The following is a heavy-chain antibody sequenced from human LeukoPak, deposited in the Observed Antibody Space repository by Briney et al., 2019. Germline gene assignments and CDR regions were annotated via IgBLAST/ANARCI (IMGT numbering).Heavy chain of an antibody. D-gene: IGHD1-14*01. CDR3: ATGYY. CDR1: GFTVSSNY. V-gene: IGHV3-66*01. J-gene: IGHJ4*02. Sequence: PTGGSLRLSCAASGFTVSSNYLSWVRQAPGKGLEWVSVIYSGGTTYYAESVKGRFTISRDNSKNMLYLQMNSLGVEDTAVYYCATGYYWGQGTLVTVSS. CDR2: IYSGGTT.